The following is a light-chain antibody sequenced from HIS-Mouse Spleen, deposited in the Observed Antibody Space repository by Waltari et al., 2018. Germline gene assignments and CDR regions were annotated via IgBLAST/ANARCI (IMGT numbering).Light chain of an antibody. V-gene: IGLV2-14*03. CDR1: ISDGGGYNY. CDR2: DVS. J-gene: IGLJ1*01. CDR3: SSYTSSSTYV. Sequence: QSALTQPASVSGAPGQSITISCTGTISDGGGYNYVSWYQQHPGKAPKLMIYDVSNRPSGVSNRFSGSKSGNTASLTISGLQAEHEADYYCSSYTSSSTYVFGTGTKVTVL.